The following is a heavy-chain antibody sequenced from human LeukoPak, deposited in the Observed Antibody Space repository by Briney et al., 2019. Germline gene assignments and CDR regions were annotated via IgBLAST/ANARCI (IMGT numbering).Heavy chain of an antibody. V-gene: IGHV3-7*05. Sequence: GGSLRPSCAAPGITFSTHLMTWVRQAPGKGLEWVANIKKDGSEKYYVDSVRGRFTISRDNAKNSLYLQMNSLRAEDTAVYYCAREMGWNYGDYWGQGTLVTVSS. CDR3: AREMGWNYGDY. CDR2: IKKDGSEK. D-gene: IGHD1-7*01. CDR1: GITFSTHL. J-gene: IGHJ4*02.